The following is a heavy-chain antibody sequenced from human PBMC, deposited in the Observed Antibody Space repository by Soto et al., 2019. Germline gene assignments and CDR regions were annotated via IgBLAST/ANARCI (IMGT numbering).Heavy chain of an antibody. V-gene: IGHV3-33*01. CDR3: AREVGPYVYYYGMDV. CDR1: GFTFSSYG. D-gene: IGHD2-8*01. J-gene: IGHJ6*02. CDR2: IWYDGSNK. Sequence: QVQLVESGGGVVQPGRSLRLSCAASGFTFSSYGMHWVRQAPGKGLEWVAVIWYDGSNKYYADSVKGRFTISRDNSKNTLYLQMNSLRVEDTAVYYCAREVGPYVYYYGMDVWGQGTTVTVSS.